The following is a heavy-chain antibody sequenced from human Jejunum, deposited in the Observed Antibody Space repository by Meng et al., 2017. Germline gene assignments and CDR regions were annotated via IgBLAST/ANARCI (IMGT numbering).Heavy chain of an antibody. CDR2: ISAYNDNT. J-gene: IGHJ4*02. CDR3: ARSSGWYPYFDL. V-gene: IGHV1-18*01. CDR1: GYTFSTYD. D-gene: IGHD6-19*01. Sequence: ASAKVSCKASGYTFSTYDVSWVRQAPGQGLEWMGLISAYNDNTNYAQKFQGRVTMTTDTSTSTSYMELRSLRSDDTAVYYCARSSGWYPYFDLWGQGTLVTVSS.